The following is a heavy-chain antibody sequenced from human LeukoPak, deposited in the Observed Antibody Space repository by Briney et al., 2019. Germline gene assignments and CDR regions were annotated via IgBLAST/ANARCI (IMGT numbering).Heavy chain of an antibody. Sequence: GGSLRLSCAASGFTFNSYAMSWVRQAPGKGLEWVSGISVAGSKRHYADSVKGRFTISRDNSKNTLYLQMHSLRAEDTALYYCAKDSLAYCTSSSCFDFDFWGQGALVTVSS. D-gene: IGHD2-2*01. CDR3: AKDSLAYCTSSSCFDFDF. CDR1: GFTFNSYA. J-gene: IGHJ4*02. V-gene: IGHV3-23*01. CDR2: ISVAGSKR.